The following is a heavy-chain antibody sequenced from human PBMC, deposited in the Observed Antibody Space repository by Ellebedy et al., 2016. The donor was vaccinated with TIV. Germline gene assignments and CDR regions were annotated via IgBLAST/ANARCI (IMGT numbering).Heavy chain of an antibody. CDR3: AREYGSGMGIDY. J-gene: IGHJ4*02. Sequence: MPSETLSLTCTVSGGSVTNYFWNWIRQPPGKGLEWIGYLRYSGSTKYNPSLKSRVTISVHTSKNQFSLQLSSLTAADTAVYYCAREYGSGMGIDYWGQGTLVTASS. V-gene: IGHV4-59*02. CDR1: GGSVTNYF. CDR2: LRYSGST. D-gene: IGHD3-10*01.